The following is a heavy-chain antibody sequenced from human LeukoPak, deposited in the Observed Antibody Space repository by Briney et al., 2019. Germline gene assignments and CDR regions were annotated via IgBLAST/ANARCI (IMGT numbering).Heavy chain of an antibody. CDR3: AKPAVRFGELFPFDH. Sequence: GGSLRLSCAASGFPFDDYGMLWVRQAPGKGLEWVSFISWHGETTYYSDSVKGRFTISRDNSKNTLYLQMNSLRPEDTAVYYCAKPAVRFGELFPFDHWGQGTLVTVSS. V-gene: IGHV3-43*01. D-gene: IGHD3-10*01. J-gene: IGHJ4*02. CDR1: GFPFDDYG. CDR2: ISWHGETT.